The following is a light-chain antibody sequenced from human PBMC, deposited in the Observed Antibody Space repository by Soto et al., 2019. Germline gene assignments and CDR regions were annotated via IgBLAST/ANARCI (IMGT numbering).Light chain of an antibody. CDR2: EIT. Sequence: QSLLTQPPSASGSPGQSVTISCTGTSGDFGGYDYGSWFQQHPGKAPKRMIHEITKRPLGVPDRFSGSNSGNTASLTVSGLQAEDDAAYYGSSYAGSDKPCVFRTGTKV. CDR1: SGDFGGYDY. V-gene: IGLV2-8*01. CDR3: SSYAGSDKPCV. J-gene: IGLJ1*01.